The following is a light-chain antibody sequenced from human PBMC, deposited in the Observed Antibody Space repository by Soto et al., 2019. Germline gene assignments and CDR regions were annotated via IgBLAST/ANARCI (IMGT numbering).Light chain of an antibody. Sequence: QSALTQPASVSGSPGQSITISCTGTSSDVGSYNLVSWYQQHPGKAPKLMIYEGSKRPSGVSNRFSGSKSGNTASLTISGLQAEDEADYYCCSYAGSSTFPRDWVFGGGTKLTVL. CDR3: CSYAGSSTFPRDWV. J-gene: IGLJ3*02. CDR2: EGS. V-gene: IGLV2-23*03. CDR1: SSDVGSYNL.